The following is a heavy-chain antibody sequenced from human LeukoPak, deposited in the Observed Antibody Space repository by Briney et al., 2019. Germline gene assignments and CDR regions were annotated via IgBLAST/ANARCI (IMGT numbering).Heavy chain of an antibody. CDR2: INPSGGST. V-gene: IGHV1-46*01. D-gene: IGHD3-3*01. Sequence: ASVKVSCKASGYTFTSYYMHWGRQAPGQGLEWMGIINPSGGSTSYAQKFQGRVTMTRDTSTSTVYMELSSLRSEDTAVYYCAGQSVLRFLEWLHDYGMDVWGQGTTVTVSS. CDR3: AGQSVLRFLEWLHDYGMDV. J-gene: IGHJ6*02. CDR1: GYTFTSYY.